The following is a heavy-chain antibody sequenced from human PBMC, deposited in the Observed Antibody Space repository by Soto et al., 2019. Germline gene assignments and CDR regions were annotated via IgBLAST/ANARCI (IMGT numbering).Heavy chain of an antibody. D-gene: IGHD6-13*01. Sequence: QVQLVESGGGVVQPGRSLRLSCAASGFTFSNYGMHWVRQAPGKGLEWVAVISYDGSNKYYADSVKDRVTISRDNFKNMLSLQMNSLRGEDTAVYYCAKDPRIAATGPTSIRYYYYYRDVWGKGTTVTVSS. J-gene: IGHJ6*03. V-gene: IGHV3-30*18. CDR3: AKDPRIAATGPTSIRYYYYYRDV. CDR1: GFTFSNYG. CDR2: ISYDGSNK.